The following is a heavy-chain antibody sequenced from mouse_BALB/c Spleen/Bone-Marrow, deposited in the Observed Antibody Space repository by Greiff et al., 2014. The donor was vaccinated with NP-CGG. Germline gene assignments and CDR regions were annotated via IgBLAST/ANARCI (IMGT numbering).Heavy chain of an antibody. J-gene: IGHJ4*01. CDR2: ISTGSSTI. CDR3: ARSGRDYAMDF. CDR1: GFTSSSFG. D-gene: IGHD3-1*01. Sequence: EVKLVESGGGLVQPGGSRKLSCAASGFTSSSFGMHWVRQAPEKGLEWVAYISTGSSTIYYADTVKGRFTISRDNPKNTLFLQMTSLRSEDTAMYYCARSGRDYAMDFWGQGTSVTVSS. V-gene: IGHV5-17*02.